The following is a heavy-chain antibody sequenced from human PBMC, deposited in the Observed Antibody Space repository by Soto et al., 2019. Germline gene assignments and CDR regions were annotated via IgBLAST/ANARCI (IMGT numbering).Heavy chain of an antibody. CDR1: GGSISSYY. Sequence: SETLSLTCTVSGGSISSYYWSWIRQPPGKGLEWIGYIYYSGSTNYNPSLKSRVTISVDTSKNQFSLKLSSVTAADTAVYYCARADRDDYSNYPYYYYYYMDVWGKGTTVTVSS. CDR3: ARADRDDYSNYPYYYYYYMDV. CDR2: IYYSGST. J-gene: IGHJ6*03. V-gene: IGHV4-59*01. D-gene: IGHD4-4*01.